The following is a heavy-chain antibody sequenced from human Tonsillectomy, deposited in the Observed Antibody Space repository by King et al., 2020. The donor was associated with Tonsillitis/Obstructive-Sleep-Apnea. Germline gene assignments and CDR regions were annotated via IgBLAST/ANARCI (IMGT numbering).Heavy chain of an antibody. J-gene: IGHJ4*01. CDR3: ARVKAIFGVVTPYFDY. D-gene: IGHD3-3*01. Sequence: LVQSGAEVKKPGASVKVSCKASGYTFTSYAMHWVRQAPGQRLEWMGWINAGNGNTKYSQKFQGRVTITRDTSASTAYMELSSLRSEDTAVYYCARVKAIFGVVTPYFDYWGHGTLVTVSS. CDR1: GYTFTSYA. V-gene: IGHV1-3*01. CDR2: INAGNGNT.